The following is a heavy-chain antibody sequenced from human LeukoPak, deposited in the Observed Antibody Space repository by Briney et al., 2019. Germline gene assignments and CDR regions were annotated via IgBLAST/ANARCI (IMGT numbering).Heavy chain of an antibody. CDR3: ARDISYCGGDCAPYYFDY. CDR1: GFTFSDYG. D-gene: IGHD2-21*02. Sequence: PGGSLRLSCAASGFTFSDYGMHWVRQPPGKGLEWVALIWYDGNNKNYADSVKGRFNISRDNPKNTVYLQLNSLRAEDTAVYYWARDISYCGGDCAPYYFDYWGQGTLVTVSS. CDR2: IWYDGNNK. V-gene: IGHV3-33*01. J-gene: IGHJ4*02.